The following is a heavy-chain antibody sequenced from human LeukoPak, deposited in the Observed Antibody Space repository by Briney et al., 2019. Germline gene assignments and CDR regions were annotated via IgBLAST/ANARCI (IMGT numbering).Heavy chain of an antibody. Sequence: NPGESLEISCQASGYSFTTYWIGWVRQPPGKGLEWMGIIYPSDSDTRYSPSFQGQVAISSDRSITTVYLQWSNLRASDTAMYYCARTGYHYGSGSHFAFDIWGQGTMVTVSS. CDR1: GYSFTTYW. D-gene: IGHD3-10*01. V-gene: IGHV5-51*01. J-gene: IGHJ3*02. CDR3: ARTGYHYGSGSHFAFDI. CDR2: IYPSDSDT.